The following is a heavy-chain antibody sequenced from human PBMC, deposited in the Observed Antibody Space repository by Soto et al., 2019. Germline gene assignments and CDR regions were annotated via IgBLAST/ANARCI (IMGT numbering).Heavy chain of an antibody. CDR2: IYYSGST. Sequence: PSETLSLTCTVSGGSISSFSWSWIRQPPGKGLEWIGYIYYSGSTTYNPSFKSRVTISIDRSEKQFSLKLTSVTAADTAVYFCAGDFGSGSYRFDYWGQGALVTVSS. CDR3: AGDFGSGSYRFDY. CDR1: GGSISSFS. D-gene: IGHD3-10*01. V-gene: IGHV4-59*01. J-gene: IGHJ4*02.